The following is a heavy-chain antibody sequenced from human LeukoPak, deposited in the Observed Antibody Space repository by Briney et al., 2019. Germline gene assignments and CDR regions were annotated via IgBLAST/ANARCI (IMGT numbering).Heavy chain of an antibody. CDR3: AKALTVDYYDSSGYYYGEWGASGLDY. CDR1: GFTFSSYS. CDR2: ISGSGGST. J-gene: IGHJ4*02. V-gene: IGHV3-23*01. D-gene: IGHD3-22*01. Sequence: RSGGSLRLSCAASGFTFSSYSMNWVRQAPGKGLEWVSAISGSGGSTYYADSVKGRFTISRDNSKNTLYLQMNSLRAEDTAVYYCAKALTVDYYDSSGYYYGEWGASGLDYWGQGTLVTVSS.